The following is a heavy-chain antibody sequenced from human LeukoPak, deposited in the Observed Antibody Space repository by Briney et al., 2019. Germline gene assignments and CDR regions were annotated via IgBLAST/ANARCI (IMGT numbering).Heavy chain of an antibody. CDR2: IFHSGNT. CDR3: AGVSRTVLVSGDWFDP. Sequence: SETLSLTCSVSGGSISNALYYLGWIRQAPGKGLEWIGSIFHSGNTYSNPSFKGRVTLSVDTSKDHFSMRLRFVTAADTAVYFCAGVSRTVLVSGDWFDPWSQGTLVTVSS. J-gene: IGHJ5*02. CDR1: GGSISNALYY. V-gene: IGHV4-39*02. D-gene: IGHD5-18*01.